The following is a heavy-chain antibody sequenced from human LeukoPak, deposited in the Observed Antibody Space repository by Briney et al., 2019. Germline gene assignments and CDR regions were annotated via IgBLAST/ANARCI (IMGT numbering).Heavy chain of an antibody. J-gene: IGHJ4*02. CDR1: GYTFSTYG. D-gene: IGHD3-22*01. V-gene: IGHV1-18*01. CDR2: ISGNNDST. Sequence: GASVKVSCKASGYTFSTYGIGWVRQAPGQGLEWMGWISGNNDSTNYAQKFQGRVTLTADTSTSTAYMDLRSLTSDDTAVYYCVRNHYDSSGYPHWGQGTLVTVSS. CDR3: VRNHYDSSGYPH.